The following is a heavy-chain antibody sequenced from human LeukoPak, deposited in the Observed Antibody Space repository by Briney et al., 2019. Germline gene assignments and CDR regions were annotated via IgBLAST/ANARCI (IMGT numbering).Heavy chain of an antibody. CDR1: GGTFSSYA. J-gene: IGHJ3*02. Sequence: VASVKVSCKASGGTFSSYAISWVRQAPGQGLEWMGWISAYNGNTNYAQKLQGRVTMTTDTSTSTAYMELRSLRSDDTAVYYCAREHKEAFDIWGQGTMVTVSS. CDR2: ISAYNGNT. V-gene: IGHV1-18*01. CDR3: AREHKEAFDI.